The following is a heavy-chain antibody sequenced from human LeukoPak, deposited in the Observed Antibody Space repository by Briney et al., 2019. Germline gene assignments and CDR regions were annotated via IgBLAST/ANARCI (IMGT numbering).Heavy chain of an antibody. V-gene: IGHV3-74*01. D-gene: IGHD3-9*01. Sequence: GGSLRLSCAASGITFSNYWMHWVRQAPGKGLVWVSRISSDGSSTNYADSVKGRFTISRDNAKNTLYLQMNSLRAEDTAVYYCASQNYDILTGYYNALNYWGQGTLVTVSS. CDR1: GITFSNYW. CDR3: ASQNYDILTGYYNALNY. J-gene: IGHJ4*02. CDR2: ISSDGSST.